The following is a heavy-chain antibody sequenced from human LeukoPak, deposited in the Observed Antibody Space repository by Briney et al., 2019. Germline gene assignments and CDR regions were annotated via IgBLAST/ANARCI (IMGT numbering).Heavy chain of an antibody. D-gene: IGHD3-22*01. J-gene: IGHJ5*02. CDR1: GYTFTSYA. Sequence: ASVKVSCKASGYTFTSYAMHWVRQAPGQRLEWMGWINAGNGNTKYSQKFQGRVTITRDTSASTAYMELSSLRSKDTAVYYCARDTLLHYYDSSGYAPFDPWGQGTLVTVSS. CDR2: INAGNGNT. CDR3: ARDTLLHYYDSSGYAPFDP. V-gene: IGHV1-3*01.